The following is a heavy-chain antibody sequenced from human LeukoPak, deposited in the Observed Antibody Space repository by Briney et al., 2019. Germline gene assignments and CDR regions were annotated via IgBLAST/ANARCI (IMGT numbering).Heavy chain of an antibody. CDR1: GFTFSTYA. CDR3: ARDEGYFDY. V-gene: IGHV3-21*04. CDR2: ITGDSAYI. J-gene: IGHJ4*02. Sequence: GGSLRLSCAASGFTFSTYAMDWVRQAPGEGLKWVSCITGDSAYIYYADSVKGRFTISRDNAKNSLYLQMNSLRAEDTAVYYCARDEGYFDYWGQGTLVTVSS.